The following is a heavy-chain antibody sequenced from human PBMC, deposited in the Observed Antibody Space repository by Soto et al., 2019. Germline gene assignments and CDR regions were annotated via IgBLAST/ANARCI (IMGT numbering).Heavy chain of an antibody. CDR2: MYPNSGNT. V-gene: IGHV1-8*01. CDR1: GYTFTSYD. Sequence: QVQLVKSGAEVKKPGASVKVSCKASGYTFTSYDINWVRQATGQGLEWMGWMYPNSGNTGYDQKFQGRVTMNRNTSISTAYMELSSLRSEDTAVYYCARILRYRGNYLGYWGQGTLVTVSS. J-gene: IGHJ4*02. D-gene: IGHD1-1*01. CDR3: ARILRYRGNYLGY.